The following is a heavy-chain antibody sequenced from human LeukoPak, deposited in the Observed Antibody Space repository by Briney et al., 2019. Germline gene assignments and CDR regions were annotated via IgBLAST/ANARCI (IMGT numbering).Heavy chain of an antibody. J-gene: IGHJ4*02. CDR2: IYYSGST. V-gene: IGHV4-39*07. D-gene: IGHD6-19*01. CDR1: GGSISSSSYY. Sequence: SETLSLTCTVSGGSISSSSYYWGWIRQPPGKGLEWIGSIYYSGSTYYNPSLKSRVTISVDTSKNQFSLKLSSVTAADTAVYYCARVWSSGWLNFDYWGQGTLVTVSS. CDR3: ARVWSSGWLNFDY.